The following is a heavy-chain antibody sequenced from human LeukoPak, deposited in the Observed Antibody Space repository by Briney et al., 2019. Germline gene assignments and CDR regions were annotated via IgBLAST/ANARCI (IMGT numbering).Heavy chain of an antibody. CDR1: GYSFTSYW. CDR2: IYPGDSDT. D-gene: IGHD5-18*01. V-gene: IGHV5-51*01. J-gene: IGHJ4*02. CDR3: ARWVRHGYSTPNYFDY. Sequence: GESLKISCKGSGYSFTSYWIGWVRQMPGKGLEWMGIIYPGDSDTRYSPSFQGQVTISADKSISTAYLQWSSLKASGTAMYYCARWVRHGYSTPNYFDYWGQGTLVTVSS.